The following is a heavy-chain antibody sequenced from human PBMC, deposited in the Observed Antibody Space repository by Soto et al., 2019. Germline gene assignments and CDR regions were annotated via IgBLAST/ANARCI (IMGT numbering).Heavy chain of an antibody. CDR3: ARGGSYGDFFDY. Sequence: SETLSLTCTVSGGSMSSNYWTWFRQSPGKGLEWIGYIYYTGSTKYNPSLKSRVTISLDTSKNQFSLRLTSVTSADTAVYYCARGGSYGDFFDYWGQGXQVTV. V-gene: IGHV4-59*01. J-gene: IGHJ4*02. D-gene: IGHD4-17*01. CDR1: GGSMSSNY. CDR2: IYYTGST.